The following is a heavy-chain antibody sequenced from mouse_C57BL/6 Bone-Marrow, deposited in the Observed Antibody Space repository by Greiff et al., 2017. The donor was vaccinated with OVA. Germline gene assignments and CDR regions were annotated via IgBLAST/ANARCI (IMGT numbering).Heavy chain of an antibody. Sequence: VKLVESGPGLVQPSQSLSITCTVSGFSLTSYGVHWVRQSPGKGLEWLGVIWSGGSTDYNAAFISRLSISKDNSKSQVFFKMNSLQADDTAIYYCARSYYYGPYWYFDVWGTGTTVTVSS. V-gene: IGHV2-2*01. CDR1: GFSLTSYG. CDR2: IWSGGST. CDR3: ARSYYYGPYWYFDV. J-gene: IGHJ1*03. D-gene: IGHD1-1*01.